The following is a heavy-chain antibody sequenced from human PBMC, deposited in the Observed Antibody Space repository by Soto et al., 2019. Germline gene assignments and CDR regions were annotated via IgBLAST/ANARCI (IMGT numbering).Heavy chain of an antibody. Sequence: LSLTGAVYGGSFSGYYWSWIRQPPGKGLEWIGEINHSGSTNYNPSLKSRVTISVDTSKNQFSLKLSSVTAADTAVYYCARTPRGPMVRGVLGYWGQGTLVTVSS. CDR1: GGSFSGYY. CDR3: ARTPRGPMVRGVLGY. D-gene: IGHD3-10*01. J-gene: IGHJ4*02. CDR2: INHSGST. V-gene: IGHV4-34*01.